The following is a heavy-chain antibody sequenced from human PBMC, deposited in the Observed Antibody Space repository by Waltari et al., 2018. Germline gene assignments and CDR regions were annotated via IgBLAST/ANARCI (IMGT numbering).Heavy chain of an antibody. D-gene: IGHD6-13*01. J-gene: IGHJ3*02. CDR3: ARDLSWSGAFDI. CDR2: VDPEDGET. CDR1: GFTFTDYH. V-gene: IGHV1-69-2*01. Sequence: EVQLVQSGAEVKKPGATVKIPCKASGFTFTDYHMHWVQQAPGKGLEWMGRVDPEDGETIYAEKFQGRVTITADTSTDTAYMELSSLRSEDTAVYYCARDLSWSGAFDIWGQGTMVTVSS.